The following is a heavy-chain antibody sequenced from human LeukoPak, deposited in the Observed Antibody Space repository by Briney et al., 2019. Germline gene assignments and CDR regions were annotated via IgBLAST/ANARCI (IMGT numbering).Heavy chain of an antibody. D-gene: IGHD3-10*01. Sequence: PGGSLRLSCAASGFTFSSYDMRWVRQAPGKGLEWVSPISSGSGSTTVYSDSVKGRCTITRDNSKKTLLLQMINRLEADKTVYYCAKNYESGRGVPYGMDVWGQGTTVTVSS. J-gene: IGHJ6*02. V-gene: IGHV3-23*01. CDR2: ISSGSGSTT. CDR1: GFTFSSYD. CDR3: AKNYESGRGVPYGMDV.